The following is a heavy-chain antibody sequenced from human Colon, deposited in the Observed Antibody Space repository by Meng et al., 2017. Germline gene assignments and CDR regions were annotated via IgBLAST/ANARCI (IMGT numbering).Heavy chain of an antibody. Sequence: QVQLVQSGAEETKPGPAVKVSCKASGYTFTSYSMHWLRQAPEQGLQWLGWINVVNGNTIHSQKFEDRLTITRDTSASIFYMELSSLTSEDAAVYYCARDGSPRVDQWGQGTLVTVSS. CDR1: GYTFTSYS. CDR3: ARDGSPRVDQ. CDR2: INVVNGNT. V-gene: IGHV1-3*05. J-gene: IGHJ5*02.